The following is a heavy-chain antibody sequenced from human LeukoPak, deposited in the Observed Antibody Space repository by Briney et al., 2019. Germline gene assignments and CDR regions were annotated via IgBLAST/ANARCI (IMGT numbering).Heavy chain of an antibody. CDR3: AKSNGYGLVDI. CDR1: EFSVGSNY. V-gene: IGHV3-66*01. Sequence: GGSLRLSCAASEFSVGSNYMTWVRQAPGKGLEWVSLIYSGGSTYYADSVKGRFTISRDNSKNTLYLQMNSLRAEDTAVYYCAKSNGYGLVDIWGQGTMVTVSS. CDR2: IYSGGST. J-gene: IGHJ3*02. D-gene: IGHD3-10*01.